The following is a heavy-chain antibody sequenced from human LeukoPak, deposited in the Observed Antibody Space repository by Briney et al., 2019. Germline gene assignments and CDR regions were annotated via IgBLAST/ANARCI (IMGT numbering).Heavy chain of an antibody. V-gene: IGHV3-23*01. J-gene: IGHJ6*03. CDR3: AKWEEKFPYMDV. Sequence: AGGSLRLSCAASRFTFNRYSISWVRQAPGKGLQWVSSISGSGGATNYASSVRGRFNITRDNSKDTVFLQMNDLRVEDTAIYYCAKWEEKFPYMDVWGEGTTVTVSS. D-gene: IGHD1-26*01. CDR1: RFTFNRYS. CDR2: ISGSGGAT.